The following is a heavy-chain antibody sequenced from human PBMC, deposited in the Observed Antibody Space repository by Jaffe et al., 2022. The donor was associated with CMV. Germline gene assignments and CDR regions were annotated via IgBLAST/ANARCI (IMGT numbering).Heavy chain of an antibody. CDR3: ARGLTWLDY. Sequence: QVQLVESGGGLVKPGGSLRLSCAASGFTFSDYYMSWIRQAPGKGLEWISYITTNSSHTNYADSVKGRFTISRDNAKNSLFLQMSSLRAEDTAVYYCARGLTWLDYWGQGTLVTVSS. CDR1: GFTFSDYY. D-gene: IGHD3-22*01. CDR2: ITTNSSHT. J-gene: IGHJ4*02. V-gene: IGHV3-11*06.